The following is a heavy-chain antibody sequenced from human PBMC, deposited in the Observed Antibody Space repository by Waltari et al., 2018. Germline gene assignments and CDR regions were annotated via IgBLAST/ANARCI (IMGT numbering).Heavy chain of an antibody. CDR2: INKDGSSI. CDR1: GFTFSNSW. Sequence: EVQLVESGGRLVPPGGSLRISCVVSGFTFSNSWMHWVRQAPGKGLVGVSRINKDGSSISYADSVEGRFTISRDNAKKTLYLQMNSLRAEDTGVYYCAREGPQLSDYMDVWGKGTTVNVSS. J-gene: IGHJ6*03. CDR3: AREGPQLSDYMDV. V-gene: IGHV3-74*01. D-gene: IGHD2-15*01.